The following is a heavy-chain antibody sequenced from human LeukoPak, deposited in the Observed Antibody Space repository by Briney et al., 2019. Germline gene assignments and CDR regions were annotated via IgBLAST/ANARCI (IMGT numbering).Heavy chain of an antibody. J-gene: IGHJ4*02. CDR1: GYTFTDYA. CDR2: INAGNGKT. D-gene: IGHD4-17*01. Sequence: GASVKVSCKTSGYTFTDYAVQWVRQAHGQRLEWMGWINAGNGKTKYSQKFQDRVTITRDTSATTAYLDLNSLRSEDTAVYYCARARWTSTVTTYYLDYWGQGTLVTVSS. V-gene: IGHV1-3*01. CDR3: ARARWTSTVTTYYLDY.